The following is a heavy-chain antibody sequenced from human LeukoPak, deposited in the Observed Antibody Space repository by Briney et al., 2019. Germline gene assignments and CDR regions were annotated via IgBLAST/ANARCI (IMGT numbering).Heavy chain of an antibody. CDR3: VKDRGQSIETAGHFGS. V-gene: IGHV3-64D*06. D-gene: IGHD5-24*01. Sequence: GGSLRLPCSASGFPFIYYAMHWVRQAPGKGLEYVSGISSNGGNTYYADSVKGRFTMSRANTNNTLYLQMSSLRAEDTALYYCVKDRGQSIETAGHFGSWGQGTLVTVSS. J-gene: IGHJ4*02. CDR1: GFPFIYYA. CDR2: ISSNGGNT.